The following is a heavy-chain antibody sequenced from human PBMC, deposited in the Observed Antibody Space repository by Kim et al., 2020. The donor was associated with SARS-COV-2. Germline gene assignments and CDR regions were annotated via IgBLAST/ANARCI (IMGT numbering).Heavy chain of an antibody. V-gene: IGHV3-33*06. Sequence: GGSLRLSCAASGFSFSSYGMHWVRQAPGKGLEWVAVIWYDGSNKYYADSVKGRFTVSRDNSKNTLYLQMNSLRAEDTAVYYCAKDLHPSYFDYWCQGTLV. CDR1: GFSFSSYG. CDR3: AKDLHPSYFDY. CDR2: IWYDGSNK. J-gene: IGHJ4*02.